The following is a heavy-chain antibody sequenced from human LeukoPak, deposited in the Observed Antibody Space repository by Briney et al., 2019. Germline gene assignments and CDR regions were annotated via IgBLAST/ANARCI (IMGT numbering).Heavy chain of an antibody. CDR1: GGSFSSYY. CDR3: ARLASSTSLLYWFDP. Sequence: SETLSLTCTVSGGSFSSYYWSWIRQPPGKGLEWIGYIYYSGSTNYNPSLKSRVTISVDTSKNQFSLKLSSVTAADTAVYYCARLASSTSLLYWFDPWGQGTLVTVSS. CDR2: IYYSGST. J-gene: IGHJ5*02. D-gene: IGHD2-2*01. V-gene: IGHV4-59*08.